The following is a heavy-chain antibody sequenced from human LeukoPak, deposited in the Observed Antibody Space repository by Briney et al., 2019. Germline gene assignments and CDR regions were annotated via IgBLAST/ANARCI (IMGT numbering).Heavy chain of an antibody. J-gene: IGHJ6*03. V-gene: IGHV1-8*03. Sequence: ASVKVSCKASGYTFTSYDINWVRQATGQGLEWMGWMNPNSGNTGYAQKFQGRVTITRNTSISTAYMELSSLRSEDTAVYYCARGSRRPAAIGNYYYYYMDVWGKGTTVTVSS. CDR2: MNPNSGNT. D-gene: IGHD2-2*01. CDR3: ARGSRRPAAIGNYYYYYMDV. CDR1: GYTFTSYD.